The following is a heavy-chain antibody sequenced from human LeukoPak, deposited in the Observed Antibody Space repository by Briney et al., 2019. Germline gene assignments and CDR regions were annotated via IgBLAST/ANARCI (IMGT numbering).Heavy chain of an antibody. CDR3: ARRIGTSSAGWFDP. J-gene: IGHJ5*02. CDR2: IYHSGIT. Sequence: SETLSLTCTVPGYSITSGYYWGWIRQPPGKGLEWIGSIYHSGITYYNPSLKSRVTISVDTSKNQFSLKLSSVTAADTAVYYCARRIGTSSAGWFDPWGQGTLVTVSS. D-gene: IGHD3-22*01. CDR1: GYSITSGYY. V-gene: IGHV4-38-2*02.